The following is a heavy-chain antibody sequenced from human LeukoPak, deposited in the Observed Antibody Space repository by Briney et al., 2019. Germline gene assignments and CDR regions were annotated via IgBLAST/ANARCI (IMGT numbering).Heavy chain of an antibody. D-gene: IGHD3-10*01. CDR2: INPNSGGT. Sequence: GASVTVSCKASVYTFTGYYMHGVRQARGQGREGMGWINPNSGGTNYTQKFQGGVTITRDTSISTAYMELSRLRSADTAVYYCARVPGAYVFDYWGQGTLVTVSS. CDR1: VYTFTGYY. J-gene: IGHJ4*02. V-gene: IGHV1-2*02. CDR3: ARVPGAYVFDY.